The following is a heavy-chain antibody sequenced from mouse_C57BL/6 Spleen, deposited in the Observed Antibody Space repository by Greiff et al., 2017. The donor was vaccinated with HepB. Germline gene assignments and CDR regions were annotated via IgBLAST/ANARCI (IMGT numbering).Heavy chain of an antibody. V-gene: IGHV5-17*01. J-gene: IGHJ1*03. CDR2: ISSGSSTI. Sequence: EVKVVESGGGLVKPGGSLKLSCAASGFTFSDYGMHWVRQAPEKGLEWVAYISSGSSTIYYADTVKGRFTISRDNAKNTLFLQMTSLRSEDTAMYYCARRSYPYWYFDVWGTGTTVTVSS. CDR3: ARRSYPYWYFDV. CDR1: GFTFSDYG.